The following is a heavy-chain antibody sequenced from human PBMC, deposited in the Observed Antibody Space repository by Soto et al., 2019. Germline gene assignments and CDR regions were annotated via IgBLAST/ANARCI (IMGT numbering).Heavy chain of an antibody. Sequence: LRLSCSASGFTFSSYPMYWVRQAPGKGLEYVSVISSNGGSTYYADSVKGRVTISRDNSKNTLYLQMSSLRAEDTAVYYCVKDMSYYYYYGLDVWGQGTTVTVSS. J-gene: IGHJ6*02. V-gene: IGHV3-64D*06. CDR1: GFTFSSYP. CDR2: ISSNGGST. D-gene: IGHD3-16*01. CDR3: VKDMSYYYYYGLDV.